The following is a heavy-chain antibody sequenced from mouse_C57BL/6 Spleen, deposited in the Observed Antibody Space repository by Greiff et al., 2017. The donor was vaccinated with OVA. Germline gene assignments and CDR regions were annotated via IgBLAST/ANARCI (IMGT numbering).Heavy chain of an antibody. D-gene: IGHD2-1*01. J-gene: IGHJ4*01. CDR3: ARGIYYGNYVAMDY. V-gene: IGHV1-81*01. CDR1: GYTFTSYG. Sequence: VQRVESGAELARPGASVKLSCKASGYTFTSYGISWVKQRTGQGLEWIGEIYPRSGNTYYNEKFKGKATLTADKSSSTAYMELRSLTSEDSAVYFCARGIYYGNYVAMDYWGQGTSVTVSS. CDR2: IYPRSGNT.